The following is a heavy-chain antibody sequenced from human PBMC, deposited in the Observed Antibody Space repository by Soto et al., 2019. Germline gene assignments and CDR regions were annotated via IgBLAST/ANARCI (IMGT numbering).Heavy chain of an antibody. V-gene: IGHV3-30*18. J-gene: IGHJ4*02. Sequence: GGSLRLSCAASGFTFSSYGMHWVRQAPGKGLEWVAVISYDGSNKYYADSVKGRFTISRDNSKNTLYLQMNSLRAEDTAVYYCAKADYFDYWGQGTLVTVSS. CDR1: GFTFSSYG. CDR2: ISYDGSNK. CDR3: AKADYFDY.